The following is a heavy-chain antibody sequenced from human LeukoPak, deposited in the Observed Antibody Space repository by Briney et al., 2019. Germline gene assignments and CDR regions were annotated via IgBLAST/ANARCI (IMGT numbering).Heavy chain of an antibody. CDR1: GFTFSSYG. J-gene: IGHJ4*02. Sequence: PGGSLRLSCVASGFTFSSYGMHWVRQAPGKGLEWVAVIWYDGSNKYYADSVKGRFTISRDNSKNTLYLQMNNLRAEDTAVYYCAKESRYYYGSGSFSSQFDYWGQGNLVTVSS. CDR3: AKESRYYYGSGSFSSQFDY. V-gene: IGHV3-33*06. CDR2: IWYDGSNK. D-gene: IGHD3-10*01.